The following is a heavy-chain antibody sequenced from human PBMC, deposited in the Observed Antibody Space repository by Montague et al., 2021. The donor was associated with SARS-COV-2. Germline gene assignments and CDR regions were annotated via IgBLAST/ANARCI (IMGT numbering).Heavy chain of an antibody. CDR3: ARAWRYGDYSGVHFAP. D-gene: IGHD4-17*01. J-gene: IGHJ5*02. V-gene: IGHV4-39*07. CDR2: IYNSDNT. Sequence: SETLSLTCTVSGGSISTTNYYWAWIRQPPWKGLEWVGTIYNSDNTYYNPSLESRLTMSVDTSKNQFSLKLRSVTAADAAVYHCARAWRYGDYSGVHFAPWGQGTLVTVSS. CDR1: GGSISTTNYY.